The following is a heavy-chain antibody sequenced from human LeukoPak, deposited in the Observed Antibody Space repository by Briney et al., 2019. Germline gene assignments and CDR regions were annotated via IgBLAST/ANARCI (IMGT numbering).Heavy chain of an antibody. CDR3: AGLPARVGATDYYYMDV. Sequence: KTGGSLRLSCAASEFTFSSYTMNWVRQAPGKGLEWVSSISSSSYYIYYADSVRGRFTISRDNAKNSLYLQMNSLRAEDTAVYYCAGLPARVGATDYYYMDVWGKGTTVTVSS. CDR1: EFTFSSYT. V-gene: IGHV3-21*01. J-gene: IGHJ6*03. D-gene: IGHD1-26*01. CDR2: ISSSSYYI.